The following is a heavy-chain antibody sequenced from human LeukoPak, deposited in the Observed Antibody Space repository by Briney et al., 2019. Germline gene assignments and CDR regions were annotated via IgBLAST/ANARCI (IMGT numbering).Heavy chain of an antibody. D-gene: IGHD1-14*01. J-gene: IGHJ5*02. V-gene: IGHV4-59*01. Sequence: SETLSLTSTVSGGSINTSYWCWIPHPPRKRLEWIGYIYYSGSTTYTPSLKSRVTISIDTSKNQLSLKLSSVTAADTAVYYCVRTGSATERNWFYPWGQGTLFTVSS. CDR1: GGSINTSY. CDR3: VRTGSATERNWFYP. CDR2: IYYSGST.